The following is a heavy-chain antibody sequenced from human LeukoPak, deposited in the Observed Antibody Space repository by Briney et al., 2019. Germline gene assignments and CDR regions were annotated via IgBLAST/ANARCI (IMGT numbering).Heavy chain of an antibody. CDR1: GFSFSTYG. CDR3: AKDRETTSSGMFDH. V-gene: IGHV3-30*18. CDR2: ISEDGKKK. Sequence: GGSLRLSCAASGFSFSTYGMHWVRQAPGKGLEWVAVISEDGKKKYYAYSVKGRFTISRDNSRNTVHLQMNRLGGEDTAEYYGAKDRETTSSGMFDHWGQGTLITVSS. J-gene: IGHJ4*02. D-gene: IGHD6-13*01.